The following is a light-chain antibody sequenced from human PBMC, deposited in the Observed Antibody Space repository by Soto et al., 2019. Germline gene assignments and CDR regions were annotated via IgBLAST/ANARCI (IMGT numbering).Light chain of an antibody. Sequence: DIQMTQSASSLSASVGDRVTITCRASQSISNYLNWYQQKPGKAPNLLIHAASSLQSGVPPRFGGSGSGTDFTLNISSLQREDFATYLWQQSYRNPLPFGQGTRLEIK. CDR2: AAS. CDR3: QQSYRNPLP. CDR1: QSISNY. V-gene: IGKV1-39*01. J-gene: IGKJ5*01.